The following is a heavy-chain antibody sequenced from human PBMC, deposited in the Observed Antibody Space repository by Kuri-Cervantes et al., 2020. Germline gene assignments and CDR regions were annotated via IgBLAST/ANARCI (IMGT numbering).Heavy chain of an antibody. V-gene: IGHV4-38-2*01. Sequence: GSLRLSCAASGFTFSNAWMGWVRQPPGKGLEWIGNIYYSGSTYYNPSLKSRVTISLVTSKNQFSLKVNSVTAADTAVYYCARLLTTVTTWGQGTLVTVSS. CDR3: ARLLTTVTT. J-gene: IGHJ5*02. D-gene: IGHD4-11*01. CDR2: IYYSGST. CDR1: GFTFSNAW.